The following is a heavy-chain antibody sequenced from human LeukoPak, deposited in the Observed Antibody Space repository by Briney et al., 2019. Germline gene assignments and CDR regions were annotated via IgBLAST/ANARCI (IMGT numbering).Heavy chain of an antibody. CDR1: GYTYSDFG. Sequence: ASVKVSCKASGYTYSDFGISWVRQAPGQGLEWMGWISAYNGNADYAQKLQGRVTMTTDTSTSTAYMELRSLRSDDTAVYFCARVGGYCSGESCFDYWGQETLVTVSS. V-gene: IGHV1-18*01. CDR3: ARVGGYCSGESCFDY. CDR2: ISAYNGNA. J-gene: IGHJ4*02. D-gene: IGHD2-15*01.